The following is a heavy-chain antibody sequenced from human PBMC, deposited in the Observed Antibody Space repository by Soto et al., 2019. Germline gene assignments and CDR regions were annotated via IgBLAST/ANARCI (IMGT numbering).Heavy chain of an antibody. CDR3: ASPRSALLKA. J-gene: IGHJ6*03. CDR2: LNEDGSFT. Sequence: LSYVASKFTSGSYWLHWVRQTPGKRLVWVSRLNEDGSFTSYADSVKGRFTIFRDNAKNTLYLQMNILRAEDTAGYYCASPRSALLKAWAIGKTVTGSS. CDR1: KFTSGSYW. V-gene: IGHV3-74*01. D-gene: IGHD3-3*02.